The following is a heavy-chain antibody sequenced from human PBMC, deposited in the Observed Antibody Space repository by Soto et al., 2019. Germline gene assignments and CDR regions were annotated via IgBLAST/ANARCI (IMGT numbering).Heavy chain of an antibody. D-gene: IGHD3-3*01. V-gene: IGHV3-11*01. Sequence: QVQLVESGGDLGKPGGSLRLSCAASGYTFSDYYMSSIRQAPGKGLEGISYIDTSGTKIYYADSVKGRFTITRDNAKNSLYLEMNSLRDEDTAVYYCASHYDMWSGYLSPVDYWGQGTLVTVSS. CDR2: IDTSGTKI. CDR3: ASHYDMWSGYLSPVDY. CDR1: GYTFSDYY. J-gene: IGHJ4*02.